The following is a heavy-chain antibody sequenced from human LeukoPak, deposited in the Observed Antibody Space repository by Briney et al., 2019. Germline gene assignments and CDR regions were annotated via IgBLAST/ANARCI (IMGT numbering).Heavy chain of an antibody. CDR1: GFTVSSNY. J-gene: IGHJ4*02. Sequence: GGSLRLSCAASGFTVSSNYMSWVRQAPGKGLEWVSVIYSGGSTHYADSVKGRFTISRDNSKNTLYLQMNSLRAEDTAVYYCASSASSGWYDYWGQGTLVTVSS. D-gene: IGHD6-19*01. CDR3: ASSASSGWYDY. CDR2: IYSGGST. V-gene: IGHV3-53*01.